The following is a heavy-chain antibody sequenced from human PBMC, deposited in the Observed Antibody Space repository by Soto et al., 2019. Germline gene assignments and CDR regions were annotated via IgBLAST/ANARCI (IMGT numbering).Heavy chain of an antibody. J-gene: IGHJ6*02. CDR1: GYSFTSYW. CDR2: IDPSDSYT. V-gene: IGHV5-10-1*01. D-gene: IGHD6-6*01. Sequence: PGESLTISCKGSGYSFTSYWISWVRQMPGKGLEWMGRIDPSDSYTNYSPSFQGHVTISADKSISTAYLQWSSLKASDTAMYYCTRQGSSRYFNYGLDVWGQGTTVTVSS. CDR3: TRQGSSRYFNYGLDV.